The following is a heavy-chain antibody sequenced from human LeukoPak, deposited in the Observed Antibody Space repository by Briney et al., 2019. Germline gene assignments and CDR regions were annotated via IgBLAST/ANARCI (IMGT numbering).Heavy chain of an antibody. CDR3: ARDGGYSSGSSDY. V-gene: IGHV1-18*01. D-gene: IGHD6-19*01. CDR2: ISAYSGNT. Sequence: GASVKVSCKASGYTFTNYGISWVRQAPGQGLERMGWISAYSGNTNYAQKFQDRVTMTADTSTSTAYMELRSLRSDDTAVFYCARDGGYSSGSSDYWGQGTLVTVSS. J-gene: IGHJ4*02. CDR1: GYTFTNYG.